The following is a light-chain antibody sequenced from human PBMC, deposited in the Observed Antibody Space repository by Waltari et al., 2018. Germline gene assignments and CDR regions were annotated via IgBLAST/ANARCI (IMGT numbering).Light chain of an antibody. CDR2: DAS. J-gene: IGKJ2*01. CDR3: QHYSGWPYA. V-gene: IGKV3-15*01. Sequence: EIVMTQSPVTLSVSSGDRVTLSCRASQSVETRLAWYQQRPGQAPRLLIYDASIRTTDVPARFSARGSGTDFSLTISSLRSEDSAVYFCQHYSGWPYAFGQGTKLQIK. CDR1: QSVETR.